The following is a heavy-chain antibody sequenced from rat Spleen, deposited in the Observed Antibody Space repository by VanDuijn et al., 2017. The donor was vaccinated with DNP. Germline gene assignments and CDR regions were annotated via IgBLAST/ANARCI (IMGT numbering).Heavy chain of an antibody. CDR3: ARWGTTVVGDYAMDA. Sequence: EVQLQESGPGLVKPSQSLSLTCSVTGSSITSNYWGWIRKFPGNKMEWIGHISFSGSTSYHPSLKSRISITRDTSKNQFFLQLISVTTEDTATYYCARWGTTVVGDYAMDAWGQGTSVTVSS. CDR1: GSSITSNY. V-gene: IGHV3-1*01. CDR2: ISFSGST. J-gene: IGHJ4*01. D-gene: IGHD1-1*01.